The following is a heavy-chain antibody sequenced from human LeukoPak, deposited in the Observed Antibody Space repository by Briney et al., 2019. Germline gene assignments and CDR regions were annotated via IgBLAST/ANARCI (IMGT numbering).Heavy chain of an antibody. V-gene: IGHV3-7*01. CDR2: IKQDGSEK. CDR1: GFTFSSYW. CDR3: ARGLIWGSYRYPSY. J-gene: IGHJ4*02. D-gene: IGHD3-16*02. Sequence: GGSLRLSCAASGFTFSSYWMSWVRQAPGRGLEWVANIKQDGSEKYYVDSVKGRFTISRDNAKNSLYLQMNSLRAEDTAVYYCARGLIWGSYRYPSYWGQGTLVTVSS.